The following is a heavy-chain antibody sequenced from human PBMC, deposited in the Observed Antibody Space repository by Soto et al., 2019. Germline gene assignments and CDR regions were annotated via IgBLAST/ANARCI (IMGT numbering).Heavy chain of an antibody. CDR3: ARFVRSCSGTTCYTRADV. J-gene: IGHJ6*02. CDR2: IYSSGST. CDR1: GGSVSSDTRY. D-gene: IGHD2-2*02. Sequence: SETLSLTCTVSGGSVSSDTRYWSWIRQPPGKRLERIGFIYSSGSTNYNPSLKSRVTMSVDTSKNQFSLKLRSVIVADTAVYHCARFVRSCSGTTCYTRADVWGQGTTVTVSS. V-gene: IGHV4-61*01.